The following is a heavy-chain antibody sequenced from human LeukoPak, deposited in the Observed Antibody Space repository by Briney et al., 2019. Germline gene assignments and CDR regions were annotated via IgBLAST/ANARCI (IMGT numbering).Heavy chain of an antibody. CDR1: GFTFSSYS. V-gene: IGHV3-21*01. D-gene: IGHD2-21*01. CDR2: IGSSSSYI. J-gene: IGHJ4*02. Sequence: GGSLRLSCAASGFTFSSYSMNWVRQAPGKGLEWVSSIGSSSSYIYYADSVKGRFTISRDNAKNSLYLQMNSLRAEDTAVYYCARDAFRHSIIPFDYWGQGTLVTVSS. CDR3: ARDAFRHSIIPFDY.